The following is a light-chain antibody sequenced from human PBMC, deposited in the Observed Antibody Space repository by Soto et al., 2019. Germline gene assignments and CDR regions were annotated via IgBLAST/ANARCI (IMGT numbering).Light chain of an antibody. Sequence: QSALTQPASVSGSPGQSITISCTGSSNDVGSHYLVSWYQQNPGKVPKLMIYEVTKRPSGVSNRFSGSKSGNTPSLTISGLQAEDEADYYCASYGGLDNLIFGGGTKLTVL. J-gene: IGLJ2*01. CDR3: ASYGGLDNLI. CDR1: SNDVGSHYL. CDR2: EVT. V-gene: IGLV2-23*02.